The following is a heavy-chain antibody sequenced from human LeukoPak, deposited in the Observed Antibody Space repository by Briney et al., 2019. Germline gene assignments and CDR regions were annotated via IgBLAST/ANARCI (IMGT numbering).Heavy chain of an antibody. V-gene: IGHV3-15*01. J-gene: IGHJ4*02. CDR2: IKSKTDGGTT. D-gene: IGHD1-26*01. CDR3: TTPDLRIVGDALSQIDY. Sequence: GGSLRLSCAASGFTFSNAWMSWVRQAPGKGLEWVGRIKSKTDGGTTDYAAPVKGRFTTSRDDSKNTLYLQMNSLKTEDTAVYYCTTPDLRIVGDALSQIDYWGQGTLVTVSS. CDR1: GFTFSNAW.